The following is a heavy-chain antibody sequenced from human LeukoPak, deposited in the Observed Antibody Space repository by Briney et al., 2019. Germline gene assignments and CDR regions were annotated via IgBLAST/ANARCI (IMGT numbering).Heavy chain of an antibody. V-gene: IGHV3-48*04. Sequence: GGSLRLSCAASGFTFSSYSMNWVRQAPGKGLEWVSYISSSSSTIYYADSVKGRFTISRDNAKNSLYLQMNILRAEDTAVYYCARGTLDYGDYWGQGTLVTVSS. J-gene: IGHJ4*02. CDR1: GFTFSSYS. CDR3: ARGTLDYGDY. D-gene: IGHD2-2*01. CDR2: ISSSSSTI.